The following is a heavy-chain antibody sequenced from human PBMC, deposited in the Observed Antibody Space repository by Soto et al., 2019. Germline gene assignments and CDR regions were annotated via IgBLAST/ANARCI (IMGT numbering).Heavy chain of an antibody. CDR3: VTWLSAHFDY. V-gene: IGHV3-23*05. CDR2: IDGPTTNT. D-gene: IGHD6-19*01. CDR1: GFTFAHYA. J-gene: IGHJ4*02. Sequence: GESLKISCAASGFTFAHYAMMWARQAPGRGLEWVSTIDGPTTNTHYIDSVKGRFFISRDNAINTVYLQMNGLRAEDTAVYYCVTWLSAHFDYWGRGTLVTVSS.